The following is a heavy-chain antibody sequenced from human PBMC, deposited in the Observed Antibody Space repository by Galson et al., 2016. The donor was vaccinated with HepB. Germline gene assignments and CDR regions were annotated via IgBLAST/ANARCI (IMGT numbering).Heavy chain of an antibody. D-gene: IGHD3-3*01. Sequence: SLRLSCAASGFTFDDHALHWVRQAPGKGLEWVSGVTWDSYPIGPADSVKGRLTISRDNAKYSVYLDMNDLRPEDTALYYCAKDRGSGSTIRFFDSWGQGTLVTVS. CDR3: AKDRGSGSTIRFFDS. J-gene: IGHJ4*02. CDR2: VTWDSYPI. V-gene: IGHV3-9*01. CDR1: GFTFDDHA.